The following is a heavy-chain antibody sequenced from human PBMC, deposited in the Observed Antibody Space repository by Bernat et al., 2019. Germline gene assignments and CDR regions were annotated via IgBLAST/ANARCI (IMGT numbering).Heavy chain of an antibody. CDR2: IYSGGST. CDR1: GFTVSSNY. CDR3: ATYDILTGYYH. D-gene: IGHD3-9*01. J-gene: IGHJ4*02. Sequence: EVQLVETGGGLIQTGGSLRLSCAASGFTVSSNYMSWVRQAPGKGLEWVSVIYSGGSTYYADSVKGRFTISRDNSKNTLYLQMNSLRAEDTAVYYCATYDILTGYYHWGQGTLVTVSS. V-gene: IGHV3-53*05.